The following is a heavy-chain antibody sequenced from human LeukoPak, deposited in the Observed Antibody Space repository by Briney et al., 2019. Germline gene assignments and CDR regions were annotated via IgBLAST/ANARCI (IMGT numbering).Heavy chain of an antibody. CDR1: GFTFSVYT. J-gene: IGHJ4*02. Sequence: PGGSLRLSCAAPGFTFSVYTMTWVRQAPGKGLEWVSIINYNDDIKYYADSVQGRFTISRDNSKNTVYLQMNSLRAEDTAIYYCAKDGHCPGALCPTQIAVAGYNDNWGQGTLVTVSS. D-gene: IGHD6-19*01. V-gene: IGHV3-23*01. CDR2: INYNDDIK. CDR3: AKDGHCPGALCPTQIAVAGYNDN.